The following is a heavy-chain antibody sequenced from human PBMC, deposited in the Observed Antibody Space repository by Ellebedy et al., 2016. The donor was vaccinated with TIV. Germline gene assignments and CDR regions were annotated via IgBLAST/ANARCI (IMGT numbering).Heavy chain of an antibody. D-gene: IGHD4-17*01. CDR1: GYTFTSYG. CDR2: ISAYNGNT. CDR3: ARDSATVTTPYYYYGMDV. Sequence: ASVKVSXXASGYTFTSYGISWVRQAPGQGLEWMGWISAYNGNTNYAQKLQGRVTMTTDTSTSTAYMELRSLRSDDTAVYYCARDSATVTTPYYYYGMDVWGQGTTVTVSS. J-gene: IGHJ6*02. V-gene: IGHV1-18*01.